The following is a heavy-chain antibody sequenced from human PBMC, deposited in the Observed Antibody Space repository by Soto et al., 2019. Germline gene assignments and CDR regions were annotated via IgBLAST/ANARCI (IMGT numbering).Heavy chain of an antibody. D-gene: IGHD5-18*01. V-gene: IGHV3-21*01. CDR3: ARELDTAMNYYYGMDV. CDR1: GFTFSSYS. J-gene: IGHJ6*02. Sequence: EVQLVESGGGLVKPGGSLRLSCAASGFTFSSYSMNWVRQAPGKGLEWVSSISSSSSYIYYADSVKGRFTISRDNAKNSLYLQMNSLRAEDTAVYYCARELDTAMNYYYGMDVWGQGTTVTVSS. CDR2: ISSSSSYI.